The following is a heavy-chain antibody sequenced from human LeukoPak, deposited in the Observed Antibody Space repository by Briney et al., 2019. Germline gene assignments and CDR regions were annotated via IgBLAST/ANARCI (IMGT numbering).Heavy chain of an antibody. J-gene: IGHJ4*02. D-gene: IGHD3-22*01. CDR1: GFTFSSYG. CDR3: AKASTYYYDSSGYFDY. Sequence: GGSLRLSCAASGFTFSSYGMTWVRQAPGKVLEWVSYISSSSSTIYYADSVKGRFTISRDNSKNTLYLQMNSLRAEDTAVYYCAKASTYYYDSSGYFDYWGQGTLVTVSS. V-gene: IGHV3-48*01. CDR2: ISSSSSTI.